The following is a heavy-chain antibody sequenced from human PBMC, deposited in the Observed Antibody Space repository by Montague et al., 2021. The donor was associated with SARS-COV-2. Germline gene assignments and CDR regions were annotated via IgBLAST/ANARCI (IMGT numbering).Heavy chain of an antibody. CDR2: IYWNDDK. V-gene: IGHV2-5*01. J-gene: IGHJ4*02. CDR3: AHKNSGWPIEFAY. D-gene: IGHD6-19*01. CDR1: GFSLDSRGVG. Sequence: PALVKPTQTLTLTCTFSGFSLDSRGVGVGWIRQPPGKAPECLALIYWNDDKRYSPSLKTRLTVTKDTSKNQVVLTMTNMDPVDTATYFCAHKNSGWPIEFAYWGQGALVTVSS.